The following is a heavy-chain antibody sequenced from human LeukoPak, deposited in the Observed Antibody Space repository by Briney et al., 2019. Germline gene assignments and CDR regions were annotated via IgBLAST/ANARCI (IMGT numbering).Heavy chain of an antibody. CDR2: ISDSGRTT. Sequence: PGGSLRLSCAVSGLTFSNFKMNWVRQAPGKGLEWVSYISDSGRTTFYADSVKGRFTISRDNAKNSLYLQMNSLRVEDTAVYYCARRPSYYYDSGGYFRAFDIWGQGTMVTVSS. CDR1: GLTFSNFK. CDR3: ARRPSYYYDSGGYFRAFDI. D-gene: IGHD3-22*01. V-gene: IGHV3-48*03. J-gene: IGHJ3*02.